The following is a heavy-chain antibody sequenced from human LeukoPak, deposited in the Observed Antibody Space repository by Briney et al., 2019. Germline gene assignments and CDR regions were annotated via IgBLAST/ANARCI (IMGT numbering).Heavy chain of an antibody. CDR3: ARGNFCYDSSGYVGP. CDR1: GFTIGSSY. J-gene: IGHJ5*02. V-gene: IGHV3-53*01. CDR2: IYSGGST. D-gene: IGHD3-22*01. Sequence: GGSLSLSCAASGFTIGSSYMNWVRQAPGKGLEWVSVIYSGGSTYYADSVKGRFTISRDNSKNTLYLQMNSLRAEDMAVYYCARGNFCYDSSGYVGPWGQGTLVTVSS.